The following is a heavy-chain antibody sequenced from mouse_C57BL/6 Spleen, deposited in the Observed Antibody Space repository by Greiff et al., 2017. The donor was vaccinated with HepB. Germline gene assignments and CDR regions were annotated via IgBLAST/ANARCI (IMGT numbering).Heavy chain of an antibody. D-gene: IGHD2-2*01. CDR3: APFSFYYASEGFAY. J-gene: IGHJ3*01. Sequence: QVQLQQSGAELARPGASVKLSCKASGYTFTSYGISWVKQRTGQGLEWIGEIYPRSGNTYYNEKFKGKATLTADKSSSTAYMELRSLTSEDSAVYFCAPFSFYYASEGFAYWGQGTLVTVSA. CDR1: GYTFTSYG. CDR2: IYPRSGNT. V-gene: IGHV1-81*01.